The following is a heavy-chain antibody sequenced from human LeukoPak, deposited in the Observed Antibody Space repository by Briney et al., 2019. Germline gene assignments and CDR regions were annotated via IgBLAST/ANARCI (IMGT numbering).Heavy chain of an antibody. CDR3: ATGLWFGKYLDV. Sequence: SGNLSCKVSGSTVTELSMSLGRQSPGTGLERMGGFHREDGETIYAQKFQGRVTMTEDTSTDTAYMELSSLRSEDTAVYYCATGLWFGKYLDVWGKGTTVTISS. V-gene: IGHV1-24*01. J-gene: IGHJ6*04. D-gene: IGHD3-10*01. CDR2: FHREDGET. CDR1: GSTVTELS.